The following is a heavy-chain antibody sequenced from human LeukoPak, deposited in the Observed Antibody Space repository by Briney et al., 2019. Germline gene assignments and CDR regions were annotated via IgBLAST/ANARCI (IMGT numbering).Heavy chain of an antibody. CDR2: IYYSGST. CDR3: ARDIVVVPAATYYYYGMDV. V-gene: IGHV4-31*03. Sequence: SETLSLTCTVSGGSISSGGYYWSWIRQHPGKGLEWIGYIYYSGSTYYNLSLKSRVTISVDTSKNQFSLKLSSVTAADTAVYYCARDIVVVPAATYYYYGMDVWGQGTTVTVSS. D-gene: IGHD2-2*01. CDR1: GGSISSGGYY. J-gene: IGHJ6*02.